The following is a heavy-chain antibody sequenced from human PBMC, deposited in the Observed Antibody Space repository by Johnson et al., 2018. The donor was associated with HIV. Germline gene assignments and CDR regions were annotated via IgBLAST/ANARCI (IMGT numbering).Heavy chain of an antibody. Sequence: VQLMESGGGLVQPGGSLRLSCAASGFTFNFYAMSWVRQAPGKGLKWVSAISGSGGRKYYADSVTGRFTISRDNSKNTLYLQMNRLRAEDTAVYFCAKDLCSSPNDAFDIWGQGTMVTVSS. CDR2: ISGSGGRK. D-gene: IGHD6-6*01. V-gene: IGHV3-23*01. CDR1: GFTFNFYA. CDR3: AKDLCSSPNDAFDI. J-gene: IGHJ3*02.